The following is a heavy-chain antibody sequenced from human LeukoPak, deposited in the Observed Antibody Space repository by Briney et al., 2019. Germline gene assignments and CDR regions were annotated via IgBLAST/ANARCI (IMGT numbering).Heavy chain of an antibody. V-gene: IGHV4-30-2*01. CDR2: IYHSGST. J-gene: IGHJ4*02. CDR1: VGSVSSGCYS. Sequence: SETLSLTCTVSVGSVSSGCYSWSWIRQPPGKGLEWIGYIYHSGSTYYNPSLKSRVTISVDRSKNQFSLKLSSVTAADTAVYYCARARGGVVDWGQGTLVTVSS. D-gene: IGHD2-15*01. CDR3: ARARGGVVD.